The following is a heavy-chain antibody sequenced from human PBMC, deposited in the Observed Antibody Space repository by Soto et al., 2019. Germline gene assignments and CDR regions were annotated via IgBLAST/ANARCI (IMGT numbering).Heavy chain of an antibody. J-gene: IGHJ3*02. V-gene: IGHV4-39*01. D-gene: IGHD6-19*01. CDR1: GCSISSSSYY. Sequence: SETLCLTCRVSGCSISSSSYYWGWIRQPTGKGLEWIGSIYYSGSTYYNPSLKSRVTISVDTFKNQFSLKLSSVTAADTAVYYCARHEGIAVAGTVIDAFDIWGQGTMVTVSS. CDR3: ARHEGIAVAGTVIDAFDI. CDR2: IYYSGST.